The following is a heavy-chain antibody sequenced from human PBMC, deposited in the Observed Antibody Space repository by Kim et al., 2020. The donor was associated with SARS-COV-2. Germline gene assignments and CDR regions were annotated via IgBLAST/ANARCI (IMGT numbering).Heavy chain of an antibody. D-gene: IGHD6-19*01. CDR1: GFTFSSYG. J-gene: IGHJ6*02. CDR2: ISYDGSNK. CDR3: AKGPGPGYSSGWYFDYYYYRMDV. V-gene: IGHV3-30*18. Sequence: GGSLRLSCAASGFTFSSYGMHWVRQAPGKGLEWVAVISYDGSNKYYADSVKGRFTISRDNSKNTLYLQMNSLRAEDTAVYYCAKGPGPGYSSGWYFDYYYYRMDVWGQETTVTVSS.